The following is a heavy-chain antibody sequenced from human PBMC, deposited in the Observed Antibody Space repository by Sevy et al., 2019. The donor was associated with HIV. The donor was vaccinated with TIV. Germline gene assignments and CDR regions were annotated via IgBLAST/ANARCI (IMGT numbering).Heavy chain of an antibody. CDR2: MSAKSGNT. CDR3: ARWLGTGYYYYYGMDV. J-gene: IGHJ6*02. V-gene: IGHV1-8*01. CDR1: GYSFTSYD. D-gene: IGHD3-22*01. Sequence: ASVKVSCRTSGYSFTSYDIHWVRQATGQGLEWMGWMSAKSGNTGYAQKFQGRVTMTRDTSISTAYMELSSLRSEDTGVDYGARWLGTGYYYYYGMDVWGQGTTVTVSS.